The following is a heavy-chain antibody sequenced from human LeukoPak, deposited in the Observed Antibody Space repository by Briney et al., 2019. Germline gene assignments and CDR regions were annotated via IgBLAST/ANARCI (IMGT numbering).Heavy chain of an antibody. V-gene: IGHV3-33*01. D-gene: IGHD3-16*01. Sequence: GGSLRLSCAASGFTFSSYGMHWVRQAPGKGLEWVSVIWYDGSNKYYADSVKGRFTISRDNSKNTLYLQMNSLRAEDTAVYYCARDYAYRVLIYWGQGTLVTVSS. J-gene: IGHJ4*02. CDR2: IWYDGSNK. CDR3: ARDYAYRVLIY. CDR1: GFTFSSYG.